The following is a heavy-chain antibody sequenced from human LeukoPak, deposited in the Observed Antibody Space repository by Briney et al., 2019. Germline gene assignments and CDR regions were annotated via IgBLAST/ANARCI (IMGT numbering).Heavy chain of an antibody. D-gene: IGHD1-1*01. CDR3: ARGRVSSSTWYSTYYYYFYMDV. Sequence: LETLSLTCSVSDDSITMYYWTWIRQPPGKGLEWIGYVDHTGSTNFNPSLNGRVSISRDTTKNLFSLRLRSVTAADTAVYFCARGRVSSSTWYSTYYYYFYMDVWGKGTTVTVSS. V-gene: IGHV4-59*01. CDR1: DDSITMYY. CDR2: VDHTGST. J-gene: IGHJ6*03.